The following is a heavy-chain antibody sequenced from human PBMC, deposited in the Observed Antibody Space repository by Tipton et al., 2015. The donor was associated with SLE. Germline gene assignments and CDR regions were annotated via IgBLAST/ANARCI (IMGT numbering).Heavy chain of an antibody. Sequence: TLSLTCSVSGDFINSDHWSWIRQSAGKGLEWVGRVYPSGSTNYNPSFKSRVTMSLDTSKKKLSLKLTSVTAADTAVYYCARDRIVIESGGRIPVDIWGQVTIVTDSS. D-gene: IGHD2-21*01. CDR3: ARDRIVIESGGRIPVDI. J-gene: IGHJ3*02. CDR1: GDFINSDH. CDR2: VYPSGST. V-gene: IGHV4-4*07.